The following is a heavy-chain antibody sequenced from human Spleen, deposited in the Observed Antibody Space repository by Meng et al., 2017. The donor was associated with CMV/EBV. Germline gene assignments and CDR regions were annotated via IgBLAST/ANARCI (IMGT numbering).Heavy chain of an antibody. V-gene: IGHV2-70D*14. CDR3: TRSPGNRYDY. D-gene: IGHD1-1*01. CDR1: GFSLSTSGMR. Sequence: SGPTLVKPTQTLTLTCSFSGFSLSTSGMRVSWVRQPPGKALEWLARIDWDDDKFYTPSLRTRLTISKDTSKNQVVLTMTNMDPVDTATYYCTRSPGNRYDYWGQGTLVTVSS. J-gene: IGHJ4*02. CDR2: IDWDDDK.